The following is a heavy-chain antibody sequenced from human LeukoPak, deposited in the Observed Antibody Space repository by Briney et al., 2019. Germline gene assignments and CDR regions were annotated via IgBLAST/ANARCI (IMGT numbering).Heavy chain of an antibody. CDR3: ARRGYYDSSGYYPTRRRSAFDI. CDR1: GYSFTSYW. J-gene: IGHJ3*02. V-gene: IGHV5-51*01. CDR2: IYPGDSDT. D-gene: IGHD3-22*01. Sequence: GESLKISCKGSGYSFTSYWIGWVRQMPGKGLEWMGIIYPGDSDTRYSPSFQGQVTISADKSISTAYLQWSSLKASDTAMYYCARRGYYDSSGYYPTRRRSAFDIWGQGTMVTVSS.